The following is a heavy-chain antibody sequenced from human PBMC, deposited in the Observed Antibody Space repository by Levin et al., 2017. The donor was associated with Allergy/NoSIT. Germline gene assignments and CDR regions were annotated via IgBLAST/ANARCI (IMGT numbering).Heavy chain of an antibody. D-gene: IGHD2-21*02. Sequence: GESLKISCAASGFTFSSYGMHWVRQAPGKGLEWVAVISYDGSNKYYADSVKGRFTISRDNSKNTLYLQMNSLRAEDTAVYYCAKDAVYEVTPRLYYYYGMDGWGQGTTVTVSS. CDR3: AKDAVYEVTPRLYYYYGMDG. J-gene: IGHJ6*02. V-gene: IGHV3-30*18. CDR2: ISYDGSNK. CDR1: GFTFSSYG.